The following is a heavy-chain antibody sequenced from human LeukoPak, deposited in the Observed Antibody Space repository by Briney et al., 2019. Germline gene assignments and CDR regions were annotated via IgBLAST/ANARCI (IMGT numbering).Heavy chain of an antibody. J-gene: IGHJ5*02. CDR2: IYTSGST. D-gene: IGHD4-17*01. CDR3: ARASRTDWFDP. CDR1: GGSNSSNNYY. Sequence: PSQTLSLTCTVSGGSNSSNNYYWSWIRQPAGKGLEWIGRIYTSGSTNYNPSLKSRVSIAVDTSKNQFSLKLSSVTAADTDVYYCARASRTDWFDPWGQGTLVTVSS. V-gene: IGHV4-61*02.